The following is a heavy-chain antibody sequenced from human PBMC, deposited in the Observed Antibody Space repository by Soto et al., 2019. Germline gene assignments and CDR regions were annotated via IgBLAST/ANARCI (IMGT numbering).Heavy chain of an antibody. J-gene: IGHJ4*02. CDR3: ARGVSGWYDWSYFDY. D-gene: IGHD6-19*01. V-gene: IGHV4-34*01. Sequence: NPSETLSLTCAVYGGSFSGYYWSWIRQPPGKGLEWIGEINHSGSTNYNPSLKSRVTISVDTSKNQFSLKLSSVTAADTAVYYCARGVSGWYDWSYFDYWGQGTLVTVSS. CDR1: GGSFSGYY. CDR2: INHSGST.